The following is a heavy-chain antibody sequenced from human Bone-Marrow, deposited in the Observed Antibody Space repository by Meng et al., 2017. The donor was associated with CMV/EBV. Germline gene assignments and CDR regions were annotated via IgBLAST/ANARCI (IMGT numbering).Heavy chain of an antibody. CDR1: GYTFTSYD. CDR2: INPKSGVT. CDR3: ARDLGVGAAGY. V-gene: IGHV1-2*02. J-gene: IGHJ4*01. D-gene: IGHD3-3*01. Sequence: ASVKVSCKASGYTFTSYDINWVRQAPGQGLEWMGWINPKSGVTNYAQRFQDRVTMTTDTSIRTVYMDLSRLTSDDTAIFYCARDLGVGAAGYWGQGTLVTVSS.